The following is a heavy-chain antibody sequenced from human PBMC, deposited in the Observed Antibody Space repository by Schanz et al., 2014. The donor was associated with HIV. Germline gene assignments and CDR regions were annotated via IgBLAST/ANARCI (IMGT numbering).Heavy chain of an antibody. D-gene: IGHD2-15*01. V-gene: IGHV3-30*18. Sequence: QVHLVESGGGVVLPGRSLRLSCAASGFTFRDYGMHWVRQAPGKGLEWVAVISYDGSNKYYADSVKGRFTISRDNSKNTRYLQMNSLRAEDTAVYYCAKRRIWEWDQPDFDYWGQGTLVTVSS. CDR3: AKRRIWEWDQPDFDY. J-gene: IGHJ4*02. CDR2: ISYDGSNK. CDR1: GFTFRDYG.